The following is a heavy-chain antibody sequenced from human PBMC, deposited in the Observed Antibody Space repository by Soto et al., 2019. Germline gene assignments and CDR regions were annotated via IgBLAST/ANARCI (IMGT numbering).Heavy chain of an antibody. CDR1: GYTFTSYG. Sequence: QVQLVQSGAEVKKPGASVKVSCKASGYTFTSYGISWVRQAPGQGLEWMGWISAYNGNTNCAQKLQGRVTMTTDTSTSTAYMELRSLRSDDTAVYYCAREIITMVRGVMGGWFDPWGQGTLVTVSS. CDR2: ISAYNGNT. J-gene: IGHJ5*02. D-gene: IGHD3-10*01. V-gene: IGHV1-18*04. CDR3: AREIITMVRGVMGGWFDP.